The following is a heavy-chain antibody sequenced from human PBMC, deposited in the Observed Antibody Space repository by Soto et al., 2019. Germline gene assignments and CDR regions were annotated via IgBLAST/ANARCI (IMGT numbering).Heavy chain of an antibody. Sequence: EVQLVESGGGLVQPGGSLRLSCAASGFTFSSYGMNWVRQAPGKGLEWVSYISSSSTTIYYADSVKGRFTIFRDNAKNSLYLQLNSLRDEDTGVYYCARSPYYYDSSNYYGYWGQGTLVTVSS. CDR2: ISSSSTTI. V-gene: IGHV3-48*02. D-gene: IGHD3-22*01. CDR1: GFTFSSYG. CDR3: ARSPYYYDSSNYYGY. J-gene: IGHJ4*02.